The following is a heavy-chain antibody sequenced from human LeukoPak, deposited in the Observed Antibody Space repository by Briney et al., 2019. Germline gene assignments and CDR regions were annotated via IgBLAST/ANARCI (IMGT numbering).Heavy chain of an antibody. CDR1: GFTFSSYW. CDR2: IRQDGSQK. CDR3: ARDREWPLDY. J-gene: IGHJ4*02. V-gene: IGHV3-7*03. D-gene: IGHD3-3*01. Sequence: PGGSLRLSCAASGFTFSSYWMTWVRQAPGKGPEWMASIRQDGSQKYYVESVKGRFTISRDNAKNSLYLQMNSLRAEDTTVYYCARDREWPLDYWGQGTLVTVSS.